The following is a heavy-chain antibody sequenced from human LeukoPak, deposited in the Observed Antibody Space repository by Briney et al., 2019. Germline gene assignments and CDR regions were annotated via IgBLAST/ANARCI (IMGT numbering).Heavy chain of an antibody. CDR2: IIPIFGTA. Sequence: ASVKVSCKASGGTFSSYAISWVRQAPGQGLEWMGGIIPIFGTANYAQKFQGRVTITADKSTSTAYMELSSLRSEDTAVYYCARAPEWLAYDAFDIWGQGTMVTVSS. D-gene: IGHD6-19*01. J-gene: IGHJ3*02. CDR3: ARAPEWLAYDAFDI. V-gene: IGHV1-69*06. CDR1: GGTFSSYA.